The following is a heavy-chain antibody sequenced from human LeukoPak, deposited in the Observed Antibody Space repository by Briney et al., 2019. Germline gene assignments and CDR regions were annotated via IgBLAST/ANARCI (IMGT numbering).Heavy chain of an antibody. Sequence: PGGSLRLSCAASGFTFSSYEMNWVRQAPGKGLEWVSYTSSSGSTIYYADSVKGRFTISRDNAKKSLYLQVNSLRAEDTAVYYCARVPTVGSGGYQFDYWGQGTLVTVSS. CDR1: GFTFSSYE. D-gene: IGHD2-15*01. CDR3: ARVPTVGSGGYQFDY. CDR2: TSSSGSTI. V-gene: IGHV3-48*03. J-gene: IGHJ4*02.